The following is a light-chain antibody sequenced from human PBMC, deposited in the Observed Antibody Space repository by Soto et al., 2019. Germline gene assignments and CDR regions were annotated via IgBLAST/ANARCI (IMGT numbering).Light chain of an antibody. Sequence: QSALTQPTSVSGSPGQSITISCSGTSSDIGGYNYVSWYQHHPGKAPKLIIFDVTYRPSGVSGRFTGSKSGNTASLTISGLQAEDEADSYCSSDSARSTLFGRGTKLTVL. V-gene: IGLV2-14*03. CDR2: DVT. CDR1: SSDIGGYNY. J-gene: IGLJ2*01. CDR3: SSDSARSTL.